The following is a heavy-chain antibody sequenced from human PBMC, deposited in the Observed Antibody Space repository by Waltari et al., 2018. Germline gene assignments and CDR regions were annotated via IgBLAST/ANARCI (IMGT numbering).Heavy chain of an antibody. D-gene: IGHD3-3*01. Sequence: QVQLVESGGGVVQPGGSLRLSCAASGFTFSSYGMHWVRQAPGKGLEWVAFIRYDGSNKYYADSVKGRFTISRDNSKNTLYLQMNSLRAEDTAVYYCAKDRNTIFGVVTYFDYWGQGTLVTVSS. V-gene: IGHV3-30*02. CDR2: IRYDGSNK. CDR3: AKDRNTIFGVVTYFDY. J-gene: IGHJ4*02. CDR1: GFTFSSYG.